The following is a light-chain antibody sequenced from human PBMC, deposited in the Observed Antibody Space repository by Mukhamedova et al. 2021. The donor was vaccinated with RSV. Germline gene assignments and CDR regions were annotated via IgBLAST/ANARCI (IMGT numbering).Light chain of an antibody. CDR3: QQYISAPLT. V-gene: IGKV3-20*01. J-gene: IGKJ4*01. Sequence: SPGETATLSCRASQSVASTSLVWYQQKPGQAPSLLIYGASNRATGTPDRFSGSGSGTDFTLTISRLEPEDFAVYYCQQYISAPLT. CDR1: QSVASTS. CDR2: GAS.